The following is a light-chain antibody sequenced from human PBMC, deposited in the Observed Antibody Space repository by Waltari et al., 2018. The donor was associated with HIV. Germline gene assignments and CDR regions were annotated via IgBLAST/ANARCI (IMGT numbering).Light chain of an antibody. V-gene: IGKV3-20*01. CDR2: GAS. Sequence: LTQSPGTLSLSPGERATLACRASKSLNSTYLAWYQQQPGQTPRLLIYGASSRAIGIPDRFSGSGSGTDFTLTISRLEPGDFAVYYCHQYGSSPRTFGQGTKVDIK. CDR1: KSLNSTY. CDR3: HQYGSSPRT. J-gene: IGKJ1*01.